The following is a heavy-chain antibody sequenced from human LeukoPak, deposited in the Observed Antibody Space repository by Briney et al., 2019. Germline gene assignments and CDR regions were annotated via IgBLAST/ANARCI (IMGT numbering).Heavy chain of an antibody. Sequence: ASVKVSCKASGYTFTGYYMHWVRQAPGQGLEWMGRINPNSGGTNYAQKFQGRVTMTRDTSISTAYMELSRLRSDDTAVYYCARGRRLYCSSTSCYSPGDYWGQGTLVTVSS. D-gene: IGHD2-2*01. CDR2: INPNSGGT. CDR3: ARGRRLYCSSTSCYSPGDY. CDR1: GYTFTGYY. V-gene: IGHV1-2*06. J-gene: IGHJ4*02.